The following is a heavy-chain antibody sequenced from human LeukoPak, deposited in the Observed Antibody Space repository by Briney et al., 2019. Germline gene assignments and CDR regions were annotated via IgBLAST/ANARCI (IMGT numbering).Heavy chain of an antibody. CDR2: ISYDGSNK. Sequence: GRSLRLSCAASGFTFSSYGMHWVRQAPSKGLEWVAVISYDGSNKYYADSVKGRFTISRDNSKNTLYLQMNSLRAEDTAVYYCAKARPYYYDSSGSSAFDYWGQGTLVTVSS. CDR1: GFTFSSYG. J-gene: IGHJ4*02. CDR3: AKARPYYYDSSGSSAFDY. D-gene: IGHD3-22*01. V-gene: IGHV3-30*18.